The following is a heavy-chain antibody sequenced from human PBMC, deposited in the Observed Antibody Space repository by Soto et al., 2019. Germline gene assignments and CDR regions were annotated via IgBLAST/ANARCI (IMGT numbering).Heavy chain of an antibody. CDR1: GGTFSSYA. J-gene: IGHJ6*02. D-gene: IGHD3-3*01. CDR2: IIPIFGTA. V-gene: IGHV1-69*13. CDR3: ARDQEGRITICAPGEDYYYVMDV. Sequence: GASVKVSCKASGGTFSSYAISWVRQAPGQGLEWMGGIIPIFGTANYAQKFQGRVTITADESTSTAYMELSSLRSEDTAVYYCARDQEGRITICAPGEDYYYVMDVCGQGTTVTVSS.